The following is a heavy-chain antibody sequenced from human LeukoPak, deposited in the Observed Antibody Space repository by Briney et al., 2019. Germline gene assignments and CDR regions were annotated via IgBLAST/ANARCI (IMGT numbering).Heavy chain of an antibody. CDR3: ARGDSGSPNPDFDY. CDR1: GFTFSSYA. D-gene: IGHD1-26*01. CDR2: ISYDGSNK. V-gene: IGHV3-30-3*01. Sequence: PGGSLRLSCAASGFTFSSYAMHWVRQAPGKGLEWVAVISYDGSNKYYADSVKGRFTISRDNSKNTLYLQMNSLRAEDTAVYYCARGDSGSPNPDFDYWGQGTLVTVSS. J-gene: IGHJ4*02.